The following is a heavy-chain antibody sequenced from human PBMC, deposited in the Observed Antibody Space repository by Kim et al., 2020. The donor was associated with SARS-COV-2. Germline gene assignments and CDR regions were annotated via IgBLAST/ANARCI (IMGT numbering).Heavy chain of an antibody. CDR3: ARAVAAAGYYYYGMDV. D-gene: IGHD6-13*01. Sequence: PKSRVTISVDTSKTQFSRKLSSVTAADTAVYYCARAVAAAGYYYYGMDVWGQGTTVTVSS. J-gene: IGHJ6*02. V-gene: IGHV4-59*01.